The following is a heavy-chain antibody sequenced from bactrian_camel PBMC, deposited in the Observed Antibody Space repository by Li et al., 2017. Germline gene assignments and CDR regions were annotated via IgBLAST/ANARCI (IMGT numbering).Heavy chain of an antibody. CDR3: AGEWGPNGLAFRPEEADFNY. V-gene: IGHV3S54*01. CDR1: GHTSSSNC. CDR2: IYTGGGST. J-gene: IGHJ6*01. Sequence: HVQLVESGGGSVQSGESLRLSCVASGHTSSSNCMGFFRQAPGKEREVVAVIYTGGGSTYYADSVQGRCTIAQNNAKNTIYQQMDTLKPDDTAMYYCAGEWGPNGLAFRPEEADFNYWGQGTQVTVS. D-gene: IGHD1*01.